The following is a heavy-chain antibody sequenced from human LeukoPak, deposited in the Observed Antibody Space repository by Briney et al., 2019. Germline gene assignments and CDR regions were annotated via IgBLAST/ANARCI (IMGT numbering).Heavy chain of an antibody. CDR1: GFTFSSYA. CDR3: TTDHPGYYDFWSGSPDFDY. D-gene: IGHD3-3*01. J-gene: IGHJ4*02. V-gene: IGHV3-23*01. CDR2: ISGSGGST. Sequence: GGSLRLSCAASGFTFSSYAMSWVRQAPGKGLEWVSAISGSGGSTYYADSVKGRFTISRDNSKNTLYLQMNSLRAEDTAVYYCTTDHPGYYDFWSGSPDFDYWGQGTLVTVSS.